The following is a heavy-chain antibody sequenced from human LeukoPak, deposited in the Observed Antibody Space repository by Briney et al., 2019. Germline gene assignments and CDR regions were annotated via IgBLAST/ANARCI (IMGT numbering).Heavy chain of an antibody. D-gene: IGHD5-12*01. Sequence: PSETLSLTCTVSGGSISSYYWSWIRQPPGKGLEWIGYIYYSGSTNYNPSLKSRVTISVDTSKNQFSLKLSSVTAADTAVYYCARVPNSGYGHYYYMDVWGKGTTVTVSS. CDR3: ARVPNSGYGHYYYMDV. J-gene: IGHJ6*03. CDR2: IYYSGST. CDR1: GGSISSYY. V-gene: IGHV4-59*01.